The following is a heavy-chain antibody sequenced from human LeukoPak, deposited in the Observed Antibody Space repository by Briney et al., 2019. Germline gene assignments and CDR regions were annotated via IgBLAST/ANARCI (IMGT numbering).Heavy chain of an antibody. CDR3: ARHVGRRSYYYDY. Sequence: PSETPSLTCTVSGGSISSSSYYWGWIRQPPGKGLEWIGSIYYSGSTYYNPSLKSRVTISVDTSKNQFSLKLSSVTAADTAVYYCARHVGRRSYYYDYWGQGTLVTVSS. D-gene: IGHD1-26*01. J-gene: IGHJ4*02. V-gene: IGHV4-39*01. CDR2: IYYSGST. CDR1: GGSISSSSYY.